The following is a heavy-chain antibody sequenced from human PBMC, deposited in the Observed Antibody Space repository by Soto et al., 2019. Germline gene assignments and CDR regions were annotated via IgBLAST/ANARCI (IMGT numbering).Heavy chain of an antibody. V-gene: IGHV4-59*01. CDR3: ARSVSGSYYIPKRGMDV. CDR2: IYYSGST. D-gene: IGHD3-10*01. J-gene: IGHJ6*02. CDR1: GGSISSYY. Sequence: PSETLSLTCTVSGGSISSYYWSWIRQPPGKGLEWIGYIYYSGSTNYNPSLKSRVTISVDTSKNQFSLKLSSVTAADTAVYYCARSVSGSYYIPKRGMDVWGQGTTVTVSS.